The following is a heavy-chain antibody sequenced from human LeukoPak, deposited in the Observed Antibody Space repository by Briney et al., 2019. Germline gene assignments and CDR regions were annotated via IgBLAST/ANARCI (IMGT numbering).Heavy chain of an antibody. J-gene: IGHJ4*02. CDR2: IGTITTST. V-gene: IGHV3-48*03. D-gene: IGHD6-25*01. CDR1: GFTFRIYE. Sequence: GGSLRLSCAASGFTFRIYEMNWVRQAPGKGLEWVSSIGTITTSTYYADSVKGRFTVSRDDAKSSLYLQMSSLRAEDAAVYYCARSVYDRRGQRLGPGLEYWGQGTLVTVSS. CDR3: ARSVYDRRGQRLGPGLEY.